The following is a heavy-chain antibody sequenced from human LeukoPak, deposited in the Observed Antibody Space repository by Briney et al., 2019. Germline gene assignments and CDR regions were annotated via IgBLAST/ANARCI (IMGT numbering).Heavy chain of an antibody. CDR2: ISGSDGST. D-gene: IGHD3-22*01. CDR1: GFTFSNYD. J-gene: IGHJ4*02. V-gene: IGHV3-23*01. CDR3: AKGRVTGGYYLFDY. Sequence: QPGGSLRLSCAASGFTFSNYDVSWVRQAPGKGLEWVSGISGSDGSTYYADSVKGRFTISRDNFKNTLYLQMNSLRAEDTAVYYCAKGRVTGGYYLFDYWGQGTLVTVSS.